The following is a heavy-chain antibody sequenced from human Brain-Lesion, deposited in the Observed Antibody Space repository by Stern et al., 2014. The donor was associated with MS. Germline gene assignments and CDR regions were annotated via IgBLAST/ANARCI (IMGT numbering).Heavy chain of an antibody. D-gene: IGHD2-15*01. CDR2: IYYSGNT. CDR1: GGSVSSTSYA. V-gene: IGHV4-39*01. J-gene: IGHJ5*02. CDR3: AGEEDIRYCSGGSCTGNWFDP. Sequence: QLQLQESGPGLVKPSETLSLTCTVAGGSVSSTSYAWAWIRQPPGKGLEWIGTIYYSGNTYYSPSPKSRPTIPLDTSKNRSPRQLRSGTAADTAVYYCAGEEDIRYCSGGSCTGNWFDPWGQGTLVTVSS.